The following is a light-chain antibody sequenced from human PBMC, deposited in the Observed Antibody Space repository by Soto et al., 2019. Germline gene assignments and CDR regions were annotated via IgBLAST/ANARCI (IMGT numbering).Light chain of an antibody. CDR3: SSYTSSSTLDPYV. CDR1: SSDVGGYNY. CDR2: EVS. V-gene: IGLV2-14*01. Sequence: QSVLTQPASVSGSPGQSITISCTGTSSDVGGYNYVSWYQQNPGKAPKLMIYEVSNRPSGVSNRFSDSKSGNTASLTISGLQAEDEADYYCSSYTSSSTLDPYVFGTGTKLTVL. J-gene: IGLJ1*01.